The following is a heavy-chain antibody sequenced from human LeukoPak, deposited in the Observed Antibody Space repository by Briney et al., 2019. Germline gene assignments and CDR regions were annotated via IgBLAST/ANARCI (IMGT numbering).Heavy chain of an antibody. CDR3: AKDWSGDYNWSDP. J-gene: IGHJ5*02. D-gene: IGHD3-3*01. Sequence: GGSLRLSCAASGFIFPTYGMHWVRQAPGKGLEWVACIYPDGNNKDYADSVKGRFIISRDNSKNILLLQMNSLRPEDTAVYYCAKDWSGDYNWSDPWGQETLVIVSS. CDR2: IYPDGNNK. CDR1: GFIFPTYG. V-gene: IGHV3-30*02.